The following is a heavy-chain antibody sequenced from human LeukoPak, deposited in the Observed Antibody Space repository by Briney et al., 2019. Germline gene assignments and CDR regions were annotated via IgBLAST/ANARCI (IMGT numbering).Heavy chain of an antibody. V-gene: IGHV3-21*01. J-gene: IGHJ4*02. Sequence: GGSLRLSCAASGFTFSTRSMKWVRQAPGKALEWVSSISGSSYHIYYADSVKGRLTISRDNANNLLYLQMNSLRAEDTAVYYCARGTIVGPRGADNWGQRPLLTASS. CDR3: ARGTIVGPRGADN. D-gene: IGHD1-26*01. CDR2: ISGSSYHI. CDR1: GFTFSTRS.